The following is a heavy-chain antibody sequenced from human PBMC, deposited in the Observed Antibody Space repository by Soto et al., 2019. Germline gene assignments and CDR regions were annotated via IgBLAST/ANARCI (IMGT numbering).Heavy chain of an antibody. V-gene: IGHV3-7*04. CDR2: IKPDGSQK. CDR3: ARGDYYDTSGPFSDAFDI. Sequence: GGSLRLSCAASGFTFSNYWMSRVRQAPGKGLEWVANIKPDGSQKWYVDSVKGRFTISRDNAKKSLYLQMNSLRAEDTAVYYCARGDYYDTSGPFSDAFDIWGQGTMVTVSS. CDR1: GFTFSNYW. D-gene: IGHD3-22*01. J-gene: IGHJ3*02.